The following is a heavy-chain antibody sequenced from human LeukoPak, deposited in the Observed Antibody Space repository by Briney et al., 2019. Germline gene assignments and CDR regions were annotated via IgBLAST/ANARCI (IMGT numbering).Heavy chain of an antibody. J-gene: IGHJ4*02. Sequence: PSETLSLTCTVSGGSISSYYWSWIRQSPGKGLEWIGYIYYSGSTNYNPSLKSRVTISVDMSKSQFSLKLNSVTAADTAVYYCARRFDYWGQGTLVTVSS. V-gene: IGHV4-59*01. CDR1: GGSISSYY. CDR3: ARRFDY. CDR2: IYYSGST.